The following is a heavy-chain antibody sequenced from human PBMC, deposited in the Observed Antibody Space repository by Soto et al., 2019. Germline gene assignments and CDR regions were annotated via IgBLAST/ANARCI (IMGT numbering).Heavy chain of an antibody. V-gene: IGHV3-21*01. D-gene: IGHD4-17*01. CDR2: ISSSSSYI. CDR3: ARDPNDYGDYLWYFDY. Sequence: GGSLRLSCAASGFTFSSYSMNWVRQAPGKGLEWVSSISSSSSYIYYADSVKGRFTISRDNAKNSLYLQMNSLRAEDTAVYYCARDPNDYGDYLWYFDYWGQGTLVTVSS. J-gene: IGHJ4*02. CDR1: GFTFSSYS.